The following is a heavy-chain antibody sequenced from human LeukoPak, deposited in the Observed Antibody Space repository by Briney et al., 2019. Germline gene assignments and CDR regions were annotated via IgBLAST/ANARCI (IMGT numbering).Heavy chain of an antibody. CDR1: GFTFRGYA. CDR2: ISDSGIKN. V-gene: IGHV3-30*04. CDR3: ARDQVGGAVDY. Sequence: PGGSLRLSCAASGFTFRGYAMHWVRRAPGKGLGWVAVISDSGIKNYYADSVKGRFTLSRDNSKNMLYLQMNSLRVEDTAVYYCARDQVGGAVDYWGQGTLVTVCS. J-gene: IGHJ4*02. D-gene: IGHD6-13*01.